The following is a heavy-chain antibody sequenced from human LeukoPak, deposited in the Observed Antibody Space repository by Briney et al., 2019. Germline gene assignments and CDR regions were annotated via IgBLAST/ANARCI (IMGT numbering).Heavy chain of an antibody. J-gene: IGHJ6*02. CDR2: ISAYIGNT. D-gene: IGHD3-3*01. CDR1: GYTFTSYG. CDR3: ARERVGYDFWSGNRDGMDV. V-gene: IGHV1-18*01. Sequence: ASVKVSCKASGYTFTSYGISWVRQAPGQGLEWMGWISAYIGNTNYAQKLQGRVTMTTDTSTSTAYMELRSLRSDDTAVYYCARERVGYDFWSGNRDGMDVWGQGTTVTVSS.